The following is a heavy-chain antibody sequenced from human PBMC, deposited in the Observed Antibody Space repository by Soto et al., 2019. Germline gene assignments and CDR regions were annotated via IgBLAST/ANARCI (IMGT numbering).Heavy chain of an antibody. CDR3: TPSTY. CDR1: GFTFSSYA. CDR2: ISSNGGST. V-gene: IGHV3-64*01. Sequence: GGSLRLSCAASGFTFSSYAMHWVRQAPGKGLEYVSAISSNGGSTYYANSVKGRFTISRDNSKNTLYLQMGSLKTEDTAVYHCTPSTYWGQGTLVTVSS. J-gene: IGHJ4*02.